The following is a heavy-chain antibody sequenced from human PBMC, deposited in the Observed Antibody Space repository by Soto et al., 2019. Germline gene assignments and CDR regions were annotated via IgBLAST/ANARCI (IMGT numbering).Heavy chain of an antibody. CDR2: ISSSSSTI. CDR3: ARDPYDSSGYFGYYFDY. CDR1: GFTFSSYS. V-gene: IGHV3-48*02. D-gene: IGHD3-22*01. J-gene: IGHJ4*02. Sequence: GGSLRLSFAASGFTFSSYSMNWVRQAPGKGLEWVSYISSSSSTIYYADSVKGRFTISRDNAKNSLYLQMNSLRDEDTAVYYCARDPYDSSGYFGYYFDYWGQGTLVTVSS.